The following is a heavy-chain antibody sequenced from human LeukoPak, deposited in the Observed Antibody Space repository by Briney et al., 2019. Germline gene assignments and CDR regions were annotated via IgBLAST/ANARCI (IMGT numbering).Heavy chain of an antibody. CDR1: GFAFSNYG. CDR2: ISYDGSNK. J-gene: IGHJ4*02. CDR3: AKHTRSGAAGTVWTD. V-gene: IGHV3-30*18. Sequence: PGGSLRLSCAASGFAFSNYGMHWVRQAPGKGLEWVAVISYDGSNKYYADSVKGRFTVSRDNSKNTLYLHMNTLRAEDTAVYYCAKHTRSGAAGTVWTDWGQGTLVTVSS. D-gene: IGHD6-13*01.